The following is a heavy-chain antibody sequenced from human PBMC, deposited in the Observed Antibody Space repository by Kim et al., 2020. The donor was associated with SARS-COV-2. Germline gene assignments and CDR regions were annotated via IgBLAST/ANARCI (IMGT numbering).Heavy chain of an antibody. D-gene: IGHD6-13*01. CDR1: GFTFDDYG. CDR2: INWNGGST. J-gene: IGHJ4*02. CDR3: ARGGIAAAGTSYDY. Sequence: GGSLRLSCAASGFTFDDYGMSWVRQAPGKGLEWVSGINWNGGSTGNADSVKVRFTISRDNAKNSLYLHMNSLRAEDTALYHCARGGIAAAGTSYDYWGQGTLVNVSS. V-gene: IGHV3-20*01.